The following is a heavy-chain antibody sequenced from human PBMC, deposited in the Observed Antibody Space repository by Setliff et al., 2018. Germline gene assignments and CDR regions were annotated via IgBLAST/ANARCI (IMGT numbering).Heavy chain of an antibody. Sequence: ASETLSLTCTVSDGSIRSGDYWGWIRQHPGKGLEWIGYIHHTGTTFYNPSLGSRVTISVDTSKNQFSLKLTSLTTADTAVYYCARAKDGYDFDYFDYWGQGTPVTVSS. D-gene: IGHD5-12*01. V-gene: IGHV4-31*03. CDR1: DGSIRSGDY. CDR3: ARAKDGYDFDYFDY. CDR2: IHHTGTT. J-gene: IGHJ4*02.